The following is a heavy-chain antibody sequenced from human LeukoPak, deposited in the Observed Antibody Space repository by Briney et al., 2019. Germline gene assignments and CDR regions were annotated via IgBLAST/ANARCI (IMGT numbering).Heavy chain of an antibody. V-gene: IGHV3-64*01. CDR3: ARGHYGDYYYYYMDV. CDR1: GFTFSSYA. Sequence: PGGSLRLSCAASGFTFSSYAMHWVRQAPGKGLEYVSAISSNGGSTYYANSVKGRFTISRDNSKNTLYLQMGSLRAEDMAVYYCARGHYGDYYYYYMDVWGKGTTVTVSS. J-gene: IGHJ6*03. CDR2: ISSNGGST. D-gene: IGHD4-17*01.